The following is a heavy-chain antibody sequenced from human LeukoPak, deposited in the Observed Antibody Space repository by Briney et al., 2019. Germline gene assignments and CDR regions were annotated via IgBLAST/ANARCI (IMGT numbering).Heavy chain of an antibody. V-gene: IGHV3-23*01. Sequence: GGSLRLSCAASGFTFSSYAMSWVRQAPGKGLEWVSSISNSGGRTFYTDSVKGRFTVSRDNSKITLYLQMNSLRAEDTAVYYCAKSYNGYESKPDYWGQGTLVTVSS. CDR1: GFTFSSYA. D-gene: IGHD5-12*01. J-gene: IGHJ4*02. CDR2: ISNSGGRT. CDR3: AKSYNGYESKPDY.